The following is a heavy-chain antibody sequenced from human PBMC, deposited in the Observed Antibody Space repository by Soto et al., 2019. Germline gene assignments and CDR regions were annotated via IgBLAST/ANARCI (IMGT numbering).Heavy chain of an antibody. J-gene: IGHJ4*02. V-gene: IGHV3-21*01. D-gene: IGHD3-10*01. Sequence: EVQLVESGGGLVKAGGSLRLFCTASGFTFRNYNMNWVRQAPGKGLEWVSSISTGGAYMFYADSVKGRFTISRDNXXXXXXXXXXXXXXEDTAVYYCARDIASPGGDYFDSWGQGTLVTVSS. CDR3: ARDIASPGGDYFDS. CDR2: ISTGGAYM. CDR1: GFTFRNYN.